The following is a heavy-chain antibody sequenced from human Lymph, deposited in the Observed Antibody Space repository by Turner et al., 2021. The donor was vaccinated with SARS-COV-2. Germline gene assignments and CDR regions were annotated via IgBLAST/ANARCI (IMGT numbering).Heavy chain of an antibody. V-gene: IGHV3-11*04. CDR2: ISSGGSTI. Sequence: QVQLVESGGGLVKPGCSLRLAWSAAGFTFSDSYMGWIRQAPGKGLKWVSYISSGGSTIYYADSVKGRFTISRDNAKNSLYPQMNTRGAEDTAVYYCARVGPSGGTIETWGQGTLVTVSS. CDR1: GFTFSDSY. J-gene: IGHJ5*02. D-gene: IGHD1-26*01. CDR3: ARVGPSGGTIET.